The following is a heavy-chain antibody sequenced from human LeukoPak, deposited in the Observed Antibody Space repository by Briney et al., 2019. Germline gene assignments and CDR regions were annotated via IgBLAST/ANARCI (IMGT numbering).Heavy chain of an antibody. CDR2: ISAYNGNT. J-gene: IGHJ5*02. V-gene: IGHV1-18*01. CDR3: ARSYLIVVVPAALGIDP. Sequence: ASVKVSCKASGYTFTSYGISWVRQAPGQGLEWMGWISAYNGNTNYAQKLQGRVTMTTDTSTSTAYMELRSLRSDDTAVYYCARSYLIVVVPAALGIDPWGQGTLVTVSS. CDR1: GYTFTSYG. D-gene: IGHD2-2*01.